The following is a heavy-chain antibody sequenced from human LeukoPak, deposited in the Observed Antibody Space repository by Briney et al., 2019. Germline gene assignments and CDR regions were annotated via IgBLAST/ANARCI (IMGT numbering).Heavy chain of an antibody. Sequence: SETLSLTCTVSRAPTGNYYWSWIRQPAGKALEWIGRVYTSGSTTYNPSFRSRVTMSVDKSKNELSLKLTSVTAADTAVYYCAGRDYWGQGTLVTVSS. V-gene: IGHV4-4*07. CDR3: AGRDY. J-gene: IGHJ4*02. CDR1: RAPTGNYY. CDR2: VYTSGST.